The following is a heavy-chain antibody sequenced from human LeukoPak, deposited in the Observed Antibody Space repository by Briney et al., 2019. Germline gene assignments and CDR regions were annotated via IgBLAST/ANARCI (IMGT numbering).Heavy chain of an antibody. D-gene: IGHD4-17*01. CDR1: GFTFSSYA. Sequence: GGSLRLSCAASGFTFSSYAMSWVRQAPGKGLEWVSVISSSGSTTFYADSVKGRFTISRDKSKNTLYLQMNSLRAEDTAVYYCARYSNPPLRGVTTGYYYYYGMDVWGQGTTVSVSS. J-gene: IGHJ6*02. V-gene: IGHV3-23*01. CDR2: ISSSGSTT. CDR3: ARYSNPPLRGVTTGYYYYYGMDV.